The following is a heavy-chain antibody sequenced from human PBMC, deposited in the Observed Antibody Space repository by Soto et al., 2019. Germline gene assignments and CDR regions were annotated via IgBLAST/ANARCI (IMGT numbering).Heavy chain of an antibody. D-gene: IGHD3-22*01. Sequence: SETLSLTCAVSGYSISSGYYWGWIRQPPGKGLEWIGSIYHSGSTYYNPSLKSRVTISVDTSKNQFSLKLSSVTAADTAVYYCARDSDSSGYYYFDYWGQGTLVTVSS. V-gene: IGHV4-38-2*02. CDR1: GYSISSGYY. CDR2: IYHSGST. CDR3: ARDSDSSGYYYFDY. J-gene: IGHJ4*02.